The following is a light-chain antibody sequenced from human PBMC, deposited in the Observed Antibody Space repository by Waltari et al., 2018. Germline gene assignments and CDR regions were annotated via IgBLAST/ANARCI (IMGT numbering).Light chain of an antibody. CDR3: CSFTSRSTWV. CDR2: DVS. CDR1: SSDVGGFNH. J-gene: IGLJ3*02. Sequence: QSALTQPASVSGSPGQSITIPCTGTSSDVGGFNHVSWYQQHPGKVPNLLIFDVSNRPSGVSNRFSGSKSGNTASLTISGLRAEDESDYYCCSFTSRSTWVFGGGTKLTVL. V-gene: IGLV2-14*01.